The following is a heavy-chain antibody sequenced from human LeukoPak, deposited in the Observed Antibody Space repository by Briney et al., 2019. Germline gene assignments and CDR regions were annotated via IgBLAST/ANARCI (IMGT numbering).Heavy chain of an antibody. Sequence: SETLSLTCAVYGGSFSGYYWSWIRQPPGKGLEWIGEINHSGSTNYNPSLKSRVTISVDTSKNQFSLKLSSVTAADTAVYYCARGRGGNPYYDFWSGYYTVTDVWGKGTMVTVSS. D-gene: IGHD3-3*01. CDR1: GGSFSGYY. J-gene: IGHJ6*04. V-gene: IGHV4-34*01. CDR2: INHSGST. CDR3: ARGRGGNPYYDFWSGYYTVTDV.